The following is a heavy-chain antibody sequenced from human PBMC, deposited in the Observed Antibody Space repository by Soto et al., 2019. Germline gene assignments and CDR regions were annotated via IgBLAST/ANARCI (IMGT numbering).Heavy chain of an antibody. Sequence: ASVKVSCKASGYTFTSYGISWVRQAPGQGLEWMGWISAYNGNTNYAQKLQGRVTMTTDASIGTAYMELRSLRSEDTAVYYCARLARFRDCSGGSCFRDHDGFDIWGQGTMVTVSS. J-gene: IGHJ3*02. CDR1: GYTFTSYG. CDR3: ARLARFRDCSGGSCFRDHDGFDI. D-gene: IGHD2-15*01. V-gene: IGHV1-18*01. CDR2: ISAYNGNT.